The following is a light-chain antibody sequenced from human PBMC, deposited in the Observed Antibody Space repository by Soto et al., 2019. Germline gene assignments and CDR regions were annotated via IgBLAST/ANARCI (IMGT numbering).Light chain of an antibody. V-gene: IGKV1-5*03. CDR2: KAS. CDR1: QSISSR. Sequence: DIQMTQSPPTLSASVGDRVTITCRASQSISSRLAWYQQKPGRAPKLLIYKASSLESGVPSRFSGSGSGTEFTLTIRSLQPDDFATYYCQQYNSYSSFGPGTKVDIK. CDR3: QQYNSYSS. J-gene: IGKJ3*01.